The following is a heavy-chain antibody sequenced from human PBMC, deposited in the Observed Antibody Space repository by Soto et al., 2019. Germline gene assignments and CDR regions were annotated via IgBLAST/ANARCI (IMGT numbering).Heavy chain of an antibody. V-gene: IGHV1-58*02. D-gene: IGHD3-9*01. CDR1: GFTFTSSA. J-gene: IGHJ3*02. Sequence: SVKVSCKASGFTFTSSAMQWVRQARGQRLEWIGWIVVGSGNTNYAQKFQERVTITRDMSTSTAYMELSSLRSEDTAVYYCAAGYYDILTGYPDALDIWGQGTMVTVSS. CDR3: AAGYYDILTGYPDALDI. CDR2: IVVGSGNT.